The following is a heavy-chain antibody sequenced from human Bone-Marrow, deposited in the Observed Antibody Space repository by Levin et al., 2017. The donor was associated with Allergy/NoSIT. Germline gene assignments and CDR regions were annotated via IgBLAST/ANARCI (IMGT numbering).Heavy chain of an antibody. CDR3: ARVYQSYYFDY. CDR1: GFTFGSYG. J-gene: IGHJ4*02. Sequence: GESLKISCAASGFTFGSYGMHWVRQAPGKGLEWVSFISYDGSEKEYGDSVKGRFTISRDKSKSTLHLQMNSLRAEDTAIYYCARVYQSYYFDYWGQGTLVTVSS. CDR2: ISYDGSEK. D-gene: IGHD3-16*02. V-gene: IGHV3-30*03.